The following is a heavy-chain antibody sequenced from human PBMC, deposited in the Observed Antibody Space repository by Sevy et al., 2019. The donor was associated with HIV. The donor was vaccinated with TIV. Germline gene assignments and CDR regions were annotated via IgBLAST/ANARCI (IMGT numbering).Heavy chain of an antibody. D-gene: IGHD3-10*01. J-gene: IGHJ3*02. CDR2: INPHSRVT. CDR3: AREWRIPMANAFDI. Sequence: AAVKVSCKAFGYTFTDYYMHWVGQAPGQGLEWMGQINPHSRVTNYAQKFQGRVTMTRDTSISTAFMELSRLRSDHTAVYYCAREWRIPMANAFDIWGQGTPVTVPS. CDR1: GYTFTDYY. V-gene: IGHV1-2*06.